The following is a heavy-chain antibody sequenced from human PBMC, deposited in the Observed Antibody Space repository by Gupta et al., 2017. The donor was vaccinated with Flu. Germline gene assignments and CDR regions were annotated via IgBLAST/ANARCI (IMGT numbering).Heavy chain of an antibody. CDR2: IWSDGSKK. D-gene: IGHD4-17*01. J-gene: IGHJ4*02. Sequence: QVQLVESGGGVVQPGRSLRLSCAAAGFTFSNYGMQWVRQAPGKGLEWGTFIWSDGSKKYYGDSVKGRFTIARENSKNTLFLQMNSLRAEDTAIYYCAKARDSGDYGVLGLDYWGQGTLVTVST. CDR3: AKARDSGDYGVLGLDY. V-gene: IGHV3-33*06. CDR1: GFTFSNYG.